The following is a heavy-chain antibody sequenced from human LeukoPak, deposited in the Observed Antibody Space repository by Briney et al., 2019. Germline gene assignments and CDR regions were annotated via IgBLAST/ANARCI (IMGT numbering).Heavy chain of an antibody. Sequence: SETLPLTCTVSGGSISSGSYYWSWIRQPAGKGLEWIGRVYTRGSDSYNPSLKSRATMSLDTSKNQFSLKLSSVTAADTAVYYCARDSPGIASAGTDWGQGTLVTVSS. CDR2: VYTRGSD. J-gene: IGHJ4*02. CDR1: GGSISSGSYY. CDR3: ARDSPGIASAGTD. D-gene: IGHD6-13*01. V-gene: IGHV4-61*02.